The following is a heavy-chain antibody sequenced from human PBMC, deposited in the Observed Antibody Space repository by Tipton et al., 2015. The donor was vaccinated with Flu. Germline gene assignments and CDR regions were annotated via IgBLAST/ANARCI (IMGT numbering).Heavy chain of an antibody. CDR1: GYSISSGYY. CDR2: IYHSGST. V-gene: IGHV4-38-2*01. J-gene: IGHJ3*02. Sequence: TLSLTCAVSGYSISSGYYWGWIRQPPGKGLEWIGSIYHSGSTYYNPPLKSRVTISVDTSKNQFSLKLSSVTAADTAVYYCASPPPMPGSSGWYPTLNAFDIWGQGTMVTVSS. CDR3: ASPPPMPGSSGWYPTLNAFDI. D-gene: IGHD6-19*01.